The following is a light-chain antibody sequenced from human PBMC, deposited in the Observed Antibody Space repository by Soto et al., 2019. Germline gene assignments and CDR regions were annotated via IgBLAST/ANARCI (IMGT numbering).Light chain of an antibody. V-gene: IGKV4-1*01. J-gene: IGKJ2*01. CDR3: QQFSSPPVFP. CDR2: WAS. Sequence: DIVMTQSPDSLAVSLGERATINCKSSQSVFKGSNNKDCLAWYQQKPGQPPKLFLYWASTRESGVPDRFSGSGSGTDFTLTISSLQADDVAIYYCQQFSSPPVFPFGQGTKLEIK. CDR1: QSVFKGSNNKDC.